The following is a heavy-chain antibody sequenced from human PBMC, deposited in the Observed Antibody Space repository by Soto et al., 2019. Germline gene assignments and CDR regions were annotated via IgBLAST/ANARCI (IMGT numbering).Heavy chain of an antibody. J-gene: IGHJ4*02. V-gene: IGHV4-4*07. Sequence: PSETLSLTCTVSGGSISSYYCSWIRQAAGKGLEWIGRILTSGSPNYNPSLKSRVTMSADTSKNQFSLKLTSVTAADTAVYYCATGGTYFDYWGQGTLVTVSS. CDR2: ILTSGSP. CDR1: GGSISSYY. CDR3: ATGGTYFDY.